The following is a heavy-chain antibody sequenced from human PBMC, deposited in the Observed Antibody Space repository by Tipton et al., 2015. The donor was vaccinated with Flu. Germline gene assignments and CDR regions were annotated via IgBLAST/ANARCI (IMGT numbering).Heavy chain of an antibody. V-gene: IGHV3-21*01. CDR1: GFTFDDHT. D-gene: IGHD3-22*01. J-gene: IGHJ3*02. CDR2: ISSSNTYI. Sequence: SLRLSCVASGFTFDDHTLHWVRQRPGKGLEWVSSISSSNTYIYYADSGKGRFTISRDNAKNSLYLQMNSLRAEDTAVYYCARELSDYYYSNEGDAFDIWGQGTMVTVSS. CDR3: ARELSDYYYSNEGDAFDI.